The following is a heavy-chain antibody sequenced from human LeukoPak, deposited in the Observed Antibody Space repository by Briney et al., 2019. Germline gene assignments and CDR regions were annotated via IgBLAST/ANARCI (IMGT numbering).Heavy chain of an antibody. CDR3: ARGGYHYDSIGYYPFDY. J-gene: IGHJ4*02. CDR1: GGSISSYY. V-gene: IGHV4-4*07. D-gene: IGHD3-22*01. Sequence: SETLSLTCTVSGGSISSYYWSWIRQPAGKGLEWIGRIYTSGSTNYNPSLKSRVTMSVDTSKNQFSLKLSSVTAADTAVYYCARGGYHYDSIGYYPFDYWGQGTLVTVSS. CDR2: IYTSGST.